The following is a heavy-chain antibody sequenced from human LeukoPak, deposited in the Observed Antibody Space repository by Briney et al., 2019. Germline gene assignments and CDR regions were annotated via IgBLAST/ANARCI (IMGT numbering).Heavy chain of an antibody. Sequence: SPCLSLTRAVSAYSISSGYYWSWIRQPPGKGLGWIGSIYHSGSTYYNPSLKRRVTISVDTCKNHFSLKLSSVTAADTAVYYCARVRPRTTDFDYWGQGTLVTVSS. CDR3: ARVRPRTTDFDY. V-gene: IGHV4-38-2*01. J-gene: IGHJ4*02. D-gene: IGHD1-7*01. CDR1: AYSISSGYY. CDR2: IYHSGST.